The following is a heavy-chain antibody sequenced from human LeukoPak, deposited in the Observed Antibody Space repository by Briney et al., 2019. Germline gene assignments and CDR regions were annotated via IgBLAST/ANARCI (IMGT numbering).Heavy chain of an antibody. CDR3: ARVHYYGSGPSYGMDV. CDR2: IYYSGST. Sequence: SETLSLTCTVSGGSISSYYWSWIRQPPGKGLEWIGYIYYSGSTNYNPSLKSRVTISVDTSKNQFSLKLSSVTAADTAVYYCARVHYYGSGPSYGMDVWGQGTTVTVSS. CDR1: GGSISSYY. J-gene: IGHJ6*02. V-gene: IGHV4-59*01. D-gene: IGHD3-10*01.